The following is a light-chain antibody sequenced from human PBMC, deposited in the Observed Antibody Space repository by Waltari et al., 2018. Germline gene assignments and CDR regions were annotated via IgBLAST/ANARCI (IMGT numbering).Light chain of an antibody. CDR3: QSFSTPEFT. J-gene: IGKJ3*01. V-gene: IGKV1-39*01. CDR1: QSISSY. Sequence: DIQMTQSPSSLSASVGDRVTITCRASQSISSYLNWYQQKPGKAPKLLIYDASSLQSGVPSRFSGSGSGTDFTLTISSLQPEDFATYYCQSFSTPEFTFGPGTKVDI. CDR2: DAS.